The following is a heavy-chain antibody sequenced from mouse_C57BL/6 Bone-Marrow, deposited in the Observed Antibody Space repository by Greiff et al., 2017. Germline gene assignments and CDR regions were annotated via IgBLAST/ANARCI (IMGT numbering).Heavy chain of an antibody. CDR2: IHPNSGST. V-gene: IGHV1-64*01. CDR1: GYTFTSYW. CDR3: ARSPLCYLYWYFDV. D-gene: IGHD6-5*01. Sequence: VQLQQPGAELVKPGASVKLSCKASGYTFTSYWMHWVKQRPGQGLEWIGMIHPNSGSTNYNEKFKSKATLTVDKSSSTAYMQLSSLTSEDAAVYYGARSPLCYLYWYFDVWGTGTTVTVSS. J-gene: IGHJ1*03.